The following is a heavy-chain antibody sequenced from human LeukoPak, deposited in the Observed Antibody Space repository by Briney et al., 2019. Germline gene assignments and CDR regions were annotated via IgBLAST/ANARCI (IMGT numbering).Heavy chain of an antibody. Sequence: PSETLSLTCTVSGGSVSSSSYYWGWIRQPPGKGLEWIGSIYYSGSTYYNPSLKSRVTISVDTSKNQFSLKLSSVTAADTAVYYCVGQQLYYGMDVWGQGTTVTVSS. J-gene: IGHJ6*02. CDR1: GGSVSSSSYY. V-gene: IGHV4-39*07. D-gene: IGHD6-13*01. CDR2: IYYSGST. CDR3: VGQQLYYGMDV.